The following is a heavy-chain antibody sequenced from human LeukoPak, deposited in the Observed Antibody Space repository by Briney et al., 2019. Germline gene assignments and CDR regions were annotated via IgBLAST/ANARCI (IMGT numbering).Heavy chain of an antibody. CDR1: GFTFSSYS. D-gene: IGHD6-6*01. CDR3: ARDFYSSSSGGSVY. J-gene: IGHJ4*02. V-gene: IGHV3-33*01. CDR2: IWNDGSNK. Sequence: GGSLTLSYAASGFTFSSYSMHWVRQPPGRGLEWVALIWNDGSNKYYADSVKGRFTISRDNSKNTLYLQMNSLRAEDTAVYYCARDFYSSSSGGSVYWGQGSLVTVSS.